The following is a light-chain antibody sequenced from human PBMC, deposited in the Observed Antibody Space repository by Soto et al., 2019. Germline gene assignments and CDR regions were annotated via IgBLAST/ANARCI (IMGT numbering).Light chain of an antibody. CDR1: SSYVGTYNL. Sequence: QSMLTQPASVSRSPGHSVTISFNGTSSYVGTYNLVSWYQQHPGKAPKLMLYEGSKRPSWVSNRFSGSNSGNTASLTISGLQAEDEADYYCCSYAAGSAPYVFGTGTKVPVL. J-gene: IGLJ1*01. CDR3: CSYAAGSAPYV. V-gene: IGLV2-23*01. CDR2: EGS.